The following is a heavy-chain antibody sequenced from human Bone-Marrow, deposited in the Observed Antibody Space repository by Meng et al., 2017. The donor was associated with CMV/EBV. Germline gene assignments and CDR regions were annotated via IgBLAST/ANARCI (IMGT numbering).Heavy chain of an antibody. CDR2: IYWDDDK. J-gene: IGHJ4*02. V-gene: IGHV2-5*02. D-gene: IGHD6-19*01. CDR3: ARIAVAGIWLDY. Sequence: CTFSGFSLSTSGVGVGWIRQPPGKALEWLAVIYWDDDKRYSPSLESRLTITKDTFKNQVVLTMTNMDPVDTATYYCARIAVAGIWLDYWGQGTLVTVSS. CDR1: GFSLSTSGVG.